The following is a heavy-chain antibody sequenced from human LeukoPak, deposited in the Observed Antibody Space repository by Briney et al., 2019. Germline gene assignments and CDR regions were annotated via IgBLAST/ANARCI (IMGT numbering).Heavy chain of an antibody. Sequence: TSETLSLTCTVSGGSISSGCYYWSWLRQPAGKGLEWIGRIYTSGSTNYNPSLKSRVTISVDTSKNQFSLKLSSVTAADTAVYYCARQGFIAAAYAFDIWGQGTMVTVS. V-gene: IGHV4-61*02. D-gene: IGHD6-13*01. CDR1: GGSISSGCYY. CDR2: IYTSGST. J-gene: IGHJ3*02. CDR3: ARQGFIAAAYAFDI.